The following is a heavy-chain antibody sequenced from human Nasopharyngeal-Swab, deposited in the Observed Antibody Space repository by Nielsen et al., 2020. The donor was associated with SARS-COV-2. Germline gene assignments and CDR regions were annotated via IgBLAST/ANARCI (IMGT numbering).Heavy chain of an antibody. Sequence: GESLKISCAASGFTFSSYWMSWVRQAPGKGLEWVANIKQDGSEKYYADSVKGRFTISRDNAKNSLYLQMNSLRAEDTALYYCAKEAPPYPRGAFDIWGQGTMVTVSS. CDR2: IKQDGSEK. J-gene: IGHJ3*02. V-gene: IGHV3-7*03. CDR3: AKEAPPYPRGAFDI. CDR1: GFTFSSYW.